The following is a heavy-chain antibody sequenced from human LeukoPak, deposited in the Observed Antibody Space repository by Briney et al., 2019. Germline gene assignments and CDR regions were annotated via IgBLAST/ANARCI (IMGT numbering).Heavy chain of an antibody. D-gene: IGHD4-23*01. CDR3: ARGDSVPLGGGNLLRVLYFRD. Sequence: GGSLRLSCVASGFTFSSNGMHWVCQAPGKGLDWVTFIQYEGSKKYYADSVKGRFTISRDNSKNTLYLEMNSLRSEDTAVYYCARGDSVPLGGGNLLRVLYFRDWGQGTLVAVSS. V-gene: IGHV3-30*02. J-gene: IGHJ1*01. CDR2: IQYEGSKK. CDR1: GFTFSSNG.